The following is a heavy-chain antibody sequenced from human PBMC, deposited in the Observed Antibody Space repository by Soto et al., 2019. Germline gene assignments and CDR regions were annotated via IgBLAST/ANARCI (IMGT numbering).Heavy chain of an antibody. CDR3: ARDPGYYYDSSGYFHYFDY. Sequence: QVQLVQSGAEVKKPGSSVKVSCKASGGTFSSYAISWVRQAPGQGLEWMGGIIPIFGTANYAQKLQGRVTITADKSTSTAYMELSSLRSEDTAVYYCARDPGYYYDSSGYFHYFDYWGQGTLVTVSS. D-gene: IGHD3-22*01. J-gene: IGHJ4*02. V-gene: IGHV1-69*06. CDR2: IIPIFGTA. CDR1: GGTFSSYA.